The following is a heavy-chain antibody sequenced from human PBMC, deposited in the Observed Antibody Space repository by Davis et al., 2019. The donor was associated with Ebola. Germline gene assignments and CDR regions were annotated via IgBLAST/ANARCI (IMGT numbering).Heavy chain of an antibody. D-gene: IGHD1-26*01. CDR3: AKDTSNIWFDM. CDR1: GFTFSSYG. CDR2: ISYDGSNK. J-gene: IGHJ3*02. V-gene: IGHV3-30*18. Sequence: GESLKISCAASGFTFSSYGMHWVRQAPGKGLEWVAVISYDGSNKYYADSVKGRFTMSRDNSRNTLYLQMNGLRVEDTAIYYCAKDTSNIWFDMWGQGTMVTVSS.